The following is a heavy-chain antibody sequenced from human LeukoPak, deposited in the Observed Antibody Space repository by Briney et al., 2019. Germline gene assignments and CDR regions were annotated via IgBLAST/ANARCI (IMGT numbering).Heavy chain of an antibody. V-gene: IGHV3-23*01. CDR1: GFTFSSYA. Sequence: GGSLRLSCAASGFTFSSYAMSWVRQAPGKGLEWVSAISGSGGSTYYADSVKGRFTFSRDNSKNTLYLQMNSLRAEDTAVYYCASTENYYDSSGYYYVGWGFDYWGQGTLVTVSS. J-gene: IGHJ4*02. CDR3: ASTENYYDSSGYYYVGWGFDY. CDR2: ISGSGGST. D-gene: IGHD3-22*01.